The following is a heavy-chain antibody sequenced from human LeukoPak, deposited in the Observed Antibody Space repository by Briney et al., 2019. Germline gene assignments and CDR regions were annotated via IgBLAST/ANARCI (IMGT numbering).Heavy chain of an antibody. CDR2: IYYSGST. V-gene: IGHV4-31*03. CDR1: GGSISSGGYY. CDR3: ARATVSGSYYYFDY. Sequence: SETLSLTCTVSGGSISSGGYYWSWIRQHPGKGLEWIGYIYYSGSTYYNPSLKSRVTISVDTSKNQFSLHLNSVTPEDTAVYYCARATVSGSYYYFDYWGQGTLVTVSS. J-gene: IGHJ4*02. D-gene: IGHD1-26*01.